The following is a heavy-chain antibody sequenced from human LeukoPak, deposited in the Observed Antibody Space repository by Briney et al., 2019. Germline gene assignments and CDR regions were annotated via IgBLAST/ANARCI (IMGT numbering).Heavy chain of an antibody. D-gene: IGHD3-3*01. J-gene: IGHJ6*02. CDR3: ARGTDTKPFWSGYWVDV. CDR2: ISYDESNK. Sequence: GGALRLSCAASGFTFSCSAMHWGRQAPGKGLEWVAVISYDESNKYYADSVKGRFTISRDNSKNTLYLQMNSLRAEDTAVYYCARGTDTKPFWSGYWVDVWGQGTTVTVSS. CDR1: GFTFSCSA. V-gene: IGHV3-30*03.